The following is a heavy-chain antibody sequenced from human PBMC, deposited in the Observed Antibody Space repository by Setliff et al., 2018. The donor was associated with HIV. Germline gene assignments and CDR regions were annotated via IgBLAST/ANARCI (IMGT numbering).Heavy chain of an antibody. V-gene: IGHV3-21*04. D-gene: IGHD5-12*01. CDR3: ARHRFDFGYYYCYMDV. CDR2: ISSNSGEI. Sequence: PGGSLRLSCAASGFTFSGYSMNWVRQAPGKGLEWVSSISSNSGEIFYAESLKGRFTISRDNPKNSVYLQMNSLRAEDTALYYCARHRFDFGYYYCYMDVWGKGTTVTVSS. CDR1: GFTFSGYS. J-gene: IGHJ6*03.